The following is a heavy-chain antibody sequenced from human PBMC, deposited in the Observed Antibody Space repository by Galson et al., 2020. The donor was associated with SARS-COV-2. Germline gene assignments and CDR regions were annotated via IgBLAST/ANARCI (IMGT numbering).Heavy chain of an antibody. CDR2: IPTSGST. V-gene: IGHV4-61*02. CDR1: GGSARSGSYY. J-gene: IGHJ3*02. Sequence: SETLSLTCTVSGGSARSGSYYWTWIRQPAGKGLEWIGRIPTSGSTNYNPSLKNQITISVDTSKNQVSLNLNSVTAADTAVYYCARDRSGDAFDIWGQGTMVTVSS. CDR3: ARDRSGDAFDI.